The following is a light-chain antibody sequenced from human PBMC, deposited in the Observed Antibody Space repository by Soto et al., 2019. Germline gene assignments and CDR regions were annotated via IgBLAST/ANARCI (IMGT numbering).Light chain of an antibody. V-gene: IGKV3-20*01. CDR2: GAS. J-gene: IGKJ2*01. Sequence: EIVLTQSPGTLSLSPGERATLSCRASQSVSSTYIAWYQQNPGQAPSLLIYGASSRATGIPDRFSGSRSGTHFALTISRLEPEDFAVYFCQQYGRSPPFTFGQGTKVEIK. CDR1: QSVSSTY. CDR3: QQYGRSPPFT.